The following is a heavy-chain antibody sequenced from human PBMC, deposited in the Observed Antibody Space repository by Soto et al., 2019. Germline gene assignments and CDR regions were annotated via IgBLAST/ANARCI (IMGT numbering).Heavy chain of an antibody. J-gene: IGHJ4*02. D-gene: IGHD5-12*01. V-gene: IGHV3-73*01. CDR2: IRSKANSYAT. CDR1: GVTFSGSA. Sequence: EVQVVVSGGGLVQPGGSLKLSCAASGVTFSGSAMHWVRQASGKGPEWVGRIRSKANSYATAYGASVKGRFTMSRDDSNNTAYLQMNSLKTEDTAVYYCTTRGDGYNADFDYWGQGTLVTVSS. CDR3: TTRGDGYNADFDY.